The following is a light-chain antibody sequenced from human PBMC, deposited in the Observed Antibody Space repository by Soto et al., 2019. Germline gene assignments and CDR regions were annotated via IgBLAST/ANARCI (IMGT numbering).Light chain of an antibody. CDR1: QSVSSSY. J-gene: IGKJ2*01. CDR2: GAS. Sequence: EIVLTQSPGTLSLSPGERATLSCRASQSVSSSYLAWYQQNAGQAPRLLIYGASRRATGIPDRFSGSGSGTDFTLTISRLEPEDFAMYYCQHYGSSPTPFCQGTKVEIK. V-gene: IGKV3-20*01. CDR3: QHYGSSPTP.